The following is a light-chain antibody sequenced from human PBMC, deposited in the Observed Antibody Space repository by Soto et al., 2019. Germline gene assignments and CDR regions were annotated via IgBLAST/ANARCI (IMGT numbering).Light chain of an antibody. CDR3: CSYAGSSTFVV. V-gene: IGLV2-23*01. CDR2: EGS. Sequence: QSALTQPASVSGSPGQSITISCTGTSSDVGSYNLVSWYQHHPGKAPKLMIYEGSKRPSGVSNRFSGSRSGNTASLTISGLQAEDDVNYYCCSYAGSSTFVVFGGGTKLTVL. J-gene: IGLJ2*01. CDR1: SSDVGSYNL.